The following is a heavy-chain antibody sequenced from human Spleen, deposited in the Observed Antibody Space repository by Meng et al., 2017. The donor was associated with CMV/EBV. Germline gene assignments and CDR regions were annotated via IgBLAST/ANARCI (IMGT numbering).Heavy chain of an antibody. V-gene: IGHV4-34*01. CDR3: ARTEEVFDY. CDR2: INHSGST. J-gene: IGHJ4*02. Sequence: QVQQRGAGLLMPWETLAHTCAVYGGSFSGYYWSWIRQPPGKGLEWIGEINHSGSTNYNPSLKSRVTISVDTSKNQFSLKLSSVTAADTAVYYCARTEEVFDYWGQGTLVTVSS. CDR1: GGSFSGYY. D-gene: IGHD1-14*01.